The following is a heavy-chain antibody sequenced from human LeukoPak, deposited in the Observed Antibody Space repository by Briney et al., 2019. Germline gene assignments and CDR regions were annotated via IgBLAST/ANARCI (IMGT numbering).Heavy chain of an antibody. CDR2: IKQDGSEK. Sequence: LSGGSLRLSCAASGFTISSYWMSWVRQAPGKGLEWVANIKQDGSEKYYVDSVKGRFIISRDNAKNSLYVQMNSMRADDTAVYYCARRTALEQYFDYWGQGTLVTVSS. D-gene: IGHD1/OR15-1a*01. V-gene: IGHV3-7*03. J-gene: IGHJ4*02. CDR1: GFTISSYW. CDR3: ARRTALEQYFDY.